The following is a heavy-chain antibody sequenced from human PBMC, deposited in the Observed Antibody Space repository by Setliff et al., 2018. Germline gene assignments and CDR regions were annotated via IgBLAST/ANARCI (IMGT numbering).Heavy chain of an antibody. V-gene: IGHV4-39*06. CDR3: AREPWYYNFWSGYTRDYFDY. CDR1: GASISSSSYY. CDR2: IYHNGNS. J-gene: IGHJ4*02. Sequence: SETLSLTCTVSGASISSSSYYWAWIRQPPGRGLELIGSIYHNGNSYYNPSLKSRVTISVDTSKNQFALKLSSVTAADTAVYYCAREPWYYNFWSGYTRDYFDYWGQGTLVTVSS. D-gene: IGHD3-3*01.